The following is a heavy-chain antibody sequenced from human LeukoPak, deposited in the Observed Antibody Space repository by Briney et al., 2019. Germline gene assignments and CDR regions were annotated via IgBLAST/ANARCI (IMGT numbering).Heavy chain of an antibody. V-gene: IGHV4-34*01. CDR2: INHSGIT. CDR1: GGSFSGYY. D-gene: IGHD2-8*01. CDR3: ARLIYCTNGVCDGDY. Sequence: PSETLSLTCAVYGGSFSGYYWSWIRQPPGKGLEWIGEINHSGITNYNPSLKSRVTISVDTSKNQFSLKLSSVTAADTAVYYCARLIYCTNGVCDGDYWGQGTLVTVSS. J-gene: IGHJ4*02.